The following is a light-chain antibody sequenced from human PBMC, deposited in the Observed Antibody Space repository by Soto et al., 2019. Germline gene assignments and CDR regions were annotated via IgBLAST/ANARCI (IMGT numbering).Light chain of an antibody. CDR2: DVS. V-gene: IGKV1-5*01. CDR3: QQYNSYLYT. Sequence: IPLTQSPSTVSASVGDSVTITCRASQSLNGRLAWYQQRPGQAPNLLIYDVSTLESVVLSRFSGTGSETDFTLTISSLQPDDFATYYCQQYNSYLYTFGQGTKVDIK. CDR1: QSLNGR. J-gene: IGKJ2*01.